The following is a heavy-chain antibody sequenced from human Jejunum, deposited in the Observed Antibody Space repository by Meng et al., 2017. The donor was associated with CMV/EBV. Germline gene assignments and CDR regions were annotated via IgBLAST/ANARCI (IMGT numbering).Heavy chain of an antibody. Sequence: SCVVSGFTLSNYWMHCVRQAPGKGLVWVSRISLDGSSTNYADSVKGRFTISRDNAKNTVYLQMKSLRVEDTAVYYCARDLWGLGDYWGQGTLVTVSS. CDR2: ISLDGSST. J-gene: IGHJ4*02. V-gene: IGHV3-74*01. D-gene: IGHD3/OR15-3a*01. CDR3: ARDLWGLGDY. CDR1: GFTLSNYW.